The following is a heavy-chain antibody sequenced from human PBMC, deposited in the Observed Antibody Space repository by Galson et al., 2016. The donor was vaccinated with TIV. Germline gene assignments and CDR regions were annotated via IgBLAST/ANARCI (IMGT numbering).Heavy chain of an antibody. D-gene: IGHD1-26*01. CDR1: GGLVSKYA. Sequence: SVKVSCKASGGLVSKYAISWVRQAPGQGLEWMGGIIPIFRTSRYAQKFQGRVTITADEYMSTVDMELSSLRSEDTAVYYCVRGMGATTYYQYGMDVWGQGTTVTVSS. CDR2: IIPIFRTS. CDR3: VRGMGATTYYQYGMDV. V-gene: IGHV1-69*13. J-gene: IGHJ6*02.